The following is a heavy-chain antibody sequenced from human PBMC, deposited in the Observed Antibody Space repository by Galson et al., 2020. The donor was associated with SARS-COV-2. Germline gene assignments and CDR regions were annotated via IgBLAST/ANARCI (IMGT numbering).Heavy chain of an antibody. V-gene: IGHV4-38-2*02. Sequence: SETLSLTCTVPGYSISSGYFWGWIRQPPGKGLEWMGSIYHSGSTYYNMSLKSRVTISVDTSKNQFSLKLSSVTAADTAVYYCATYSVVVVAPTPLRADYCGQGTRVTVSS. CDR3: ATYSVVVVAPTPLRADY. CDR2: IYHSGST. CDR1: GYSISSGYF. J-gene: IGHJ4*02. D-gene: IGHD2-15*01.